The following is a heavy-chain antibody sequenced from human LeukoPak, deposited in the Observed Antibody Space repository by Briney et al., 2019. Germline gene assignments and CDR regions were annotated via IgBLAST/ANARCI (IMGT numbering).Heavy chain of an antibody. CDR3: ARFLVLPTHYYYYYGMVV. V-gene: IGHV3-33*01. Sequence: PGGSLRLSCAASGFTFSSYGMHWVRQAPGKGLEWVAVIWYDGSNKYYADSVKGRFTISRDNSKNTLYLQMNSLRAEDTAVYYCARFLVLPTHYYYYYGMVVWGQGTTVTVSS. CDR1: GFTFSSYG. CDR2: IWYDGSNK. J-gene: IGHJ6*02. D-gene: IGHD2-8*01.